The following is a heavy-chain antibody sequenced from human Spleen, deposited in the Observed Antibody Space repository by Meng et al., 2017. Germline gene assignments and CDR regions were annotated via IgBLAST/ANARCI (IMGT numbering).Heavy chain of an antibody. J-gene: IGHJ5*02. V-gene: IGHV4-34*01. CDR2: INHSGST. D-gene: IGHD6-13*01. CDR1: GGSFSGYY. Sequence: QGPLQQWGAGLLKPSETLSLTWAVYGGSFSGYYWIWIRQPPGKGLEWIGEINHSGSTNYNPSLKSRVTISVDTSKNQFSLKLSSVTAADTAVYYCARVEGTIAAAGGSWFDPWGQGTLVTVSS. CDR3: ARVEGTIAAAGGSWFDP.